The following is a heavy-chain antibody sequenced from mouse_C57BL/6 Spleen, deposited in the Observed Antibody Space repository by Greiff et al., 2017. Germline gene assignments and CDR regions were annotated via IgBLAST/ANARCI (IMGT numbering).Heavy chain of an antibody. CDR3: ARGGYYSNLYYARDY. CDR2: IDPNSGGT. D-gene: IGHD2-5*01. V-gene: IGHV1-72*01. Sequence: QVQLKQPGAELVKPGASVKLSCKASGYTFTSYWMHWVKQRPGRGLEWIGRIDPNSGGTKYNEKFKGKGTLTVDKPSSTAYMQLNSLRSEDSAVDYCARGGYYSNLYYARDYWGQGTSVTVSS. J-gene: IGHJ4*01. CDR1: GYTFTSYW.